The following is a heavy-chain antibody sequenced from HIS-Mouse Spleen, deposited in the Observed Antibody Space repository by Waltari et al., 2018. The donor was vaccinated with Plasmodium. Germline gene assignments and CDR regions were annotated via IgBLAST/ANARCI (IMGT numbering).Heavy chain of an antibody. V-gene: IGHV4-39*01. D-gene: IGHD1-26*01. CDR2: IDYSGST. J-gene: IGHJ4*02. CDR3: ARRGGSYYYFDY. CDR1: GGSISSSSYY. Sequence: QLQLQESGPGLVKPSETLSLTCPVSGGSISSSSYYWGWIRQPPGKGLEWIGSIDYSGSTYYNPSLKSRVTISVDTSKNQFSLKLSSVTAADTAVYYCARRGGSYYYFDYWGQGTLVTVSS.